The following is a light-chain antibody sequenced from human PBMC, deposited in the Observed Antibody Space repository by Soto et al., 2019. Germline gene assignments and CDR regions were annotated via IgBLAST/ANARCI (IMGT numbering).Light chain of an antibody. CDR1: QGIASS. Sequence: DIHLTQSPSFLSASVGDRVTITCRASQGIASSLAWYQQKAGKAPKLLSYAASTLESGVPSRFSGSGPGTEFTLTISSLQPEDFAIYYCQQFNSYPLTFGGGTKVEIK. CDR3: QQFNSYPLT. J-gene: IGKJ4*01. V-gene: IGKV1-9*01. CDR2: AAS.